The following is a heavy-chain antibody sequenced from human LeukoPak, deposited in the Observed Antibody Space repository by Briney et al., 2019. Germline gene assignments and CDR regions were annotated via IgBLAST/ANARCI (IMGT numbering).Heavy chain of an antibody. CDR1: GGSFGGYY. CDR3: ARGGFIGAAGVPNWFDP. V-gene: IGHV4-34*01. Sequence: SETPSLTCAVYGGSFGGYYWSWIRQPPGKGLEWIGEINHSGSTNYNPSLKSRVTISVDTSKNQFSLKLSSVTAADTAVYYCARGGFIGAAGVPNWFDPWGQGTLVTVSS. D-gene: IGHD6-13*01. CDR2: INHSGST. J-gene: IGHJ5*02.